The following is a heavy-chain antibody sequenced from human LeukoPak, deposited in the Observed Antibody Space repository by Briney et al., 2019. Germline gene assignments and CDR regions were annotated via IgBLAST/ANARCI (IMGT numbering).Heavy chain of an antibody. J-gene: IGHJ4*02. CDR3: ARKHYYDSSGFFPPMDY. Sequence: GSLILSCAASGFTVSSNSMSWVRQAAGEGLEWVSVIYSGGSTFYADSVKGRFTISRDNSKNTLYLQMNSLRAEDTAVYYCARKHYYDSSGFFPPMDYWGQGTLVTVSS. V-gene: IGHV3-66*01. D-gene: IGHD3-22*01. CDR2: IYSGGST. CDR1: GFTVSSNS.